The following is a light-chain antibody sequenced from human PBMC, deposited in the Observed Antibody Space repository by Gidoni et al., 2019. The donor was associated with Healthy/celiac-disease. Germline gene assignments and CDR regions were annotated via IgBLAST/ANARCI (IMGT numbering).Light chain of an antibody. CDR3: QQLNSYPPEYT. J-gene: IGKJ2*01. CDR1: QGISSY. Sequence: DIQLTQSPSFLSASVGDRVTITCRASQGISSYLAWYQQKPGKAPKLLIYAASTLQSGVPSRFSCSGSGTEFTLTISSLQPEDFATYYCQQLNSYPPEYTFGQGTKLEIK. V-gene: IGKV1-9*01. CDR2: AAS.